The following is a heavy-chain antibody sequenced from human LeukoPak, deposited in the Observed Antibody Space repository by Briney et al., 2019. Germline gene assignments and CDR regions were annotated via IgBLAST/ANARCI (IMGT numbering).Heavy chain of an antibody. CDR1: GFTFSGYG. V-gene: IGHV3-33*01. CDR3: ASIIGRSSNEDY. J-gene: IGHJ4*02. Sequence: SGGSLRLSCAASGFTFSGYGMHWVRQAPGKGLEWVAVIWYDGSNKYYADSVKGRFTISRDNSKNTLYLQMNSLRAEDTAVYYCASIIGRSSNEDYWGQGTLVTVSS. D-gene: IGHD6-13*01. CDR2: IWYDGSNK.